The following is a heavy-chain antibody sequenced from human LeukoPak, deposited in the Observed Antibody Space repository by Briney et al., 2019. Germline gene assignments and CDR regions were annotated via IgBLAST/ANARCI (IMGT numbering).Heavy chain of an antibody. D-gene: IGHD3-9*01. V-gene: IGHV3-9*01. CDR3: ANGPHYQILTGFYKVRSHLDY. J-gene: IGHJ4*02. CDR2: ISWNSGSI. Sequence: GGSLRLSCAASGFTFDDYAMHWVRQAPGKGLEWVSGISWNSGSIGYADSVKGRFTISRDNSKNTLYLQMNSLRAEDTAIYYCANGPHYQILTGFYKVRSHLDYWGQGTLVTVSS. CDR1: GFTFDDYA.